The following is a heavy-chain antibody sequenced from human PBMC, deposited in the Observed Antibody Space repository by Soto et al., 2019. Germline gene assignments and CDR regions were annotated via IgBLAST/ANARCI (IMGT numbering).Heavy chain of an antibody. CDR2: IYWDDDK. V-gene: IGHV2-5*02. D-gene: IGHD6-13*01. J-gene: IGHJ3*02. Sequence: QITLKESGPTLVNPTQNLTLTCTFSGFSLSTSGVGVGWIRQPPGKALEWLALIYWDDDKRYSPSLKSRLPTTTDTSKNQVVLTMTNIDPVDTATYYCAHTIAAAGTGAFHIWGQGTMVTVSS. CDR1: GFSLSTSGVG. CDR3: AHTIAAAGTGAFHI.